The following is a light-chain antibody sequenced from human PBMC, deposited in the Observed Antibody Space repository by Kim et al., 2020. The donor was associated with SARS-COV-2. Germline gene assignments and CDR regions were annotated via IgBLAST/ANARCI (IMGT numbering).Light chain of an antibody. CDR2: EVS. CDR3: SSYAGSTVV. CDR1: SSDVGGYNY. V-gene: IGLV2-8*01. J-gene: IGLJ2*01. Sequence: SVTISCTGTSSDVGGYNYVSWYQQHPGKAPKLMIYEVSKRPSGVPDRFSGSKSGNTASLTVSGLQAEDEADYYCSSYAGSTVVFGGGTQLTVL.